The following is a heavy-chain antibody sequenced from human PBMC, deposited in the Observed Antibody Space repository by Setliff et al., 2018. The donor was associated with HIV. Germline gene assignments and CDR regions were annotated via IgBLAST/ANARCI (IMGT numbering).Heavy chain of an antibody. CDR1: GYNFVNYE. CDR2: MNPDSGNT. Sequence: ASVKVSCKASGYNFVNYEINWVRQATGQGLEWMGWMNPDSGNTDYAQKFQGRVTITRKTSISTAFMELSSLRSEDTAVYYCARGYSGYDSYYFDYWGQGTLVTVSS. D-gene: IGHD5-12*01. CDR3: ARGYSGYDSYYFDY. J-gene: IGHJ4*02. V-gene: IGHV1-8*03.